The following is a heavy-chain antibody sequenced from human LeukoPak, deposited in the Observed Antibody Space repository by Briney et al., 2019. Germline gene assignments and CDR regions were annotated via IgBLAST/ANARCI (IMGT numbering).Heavy chain of an antibody. V-gene: IGHV4-31*03. D-gene: IGHD4-11*01. J-gene: IGHJ4*02. Sequence: SETLSLTCTVSGGSISPYYWSWIRQHPGKGLEWIGYIHYSGSTYYNPSLNSRVTISVDRSANHFSLKVSSVTAADTAVYYCARDAIDSNYFDFWGQGTLVTVSS. CDR3: ARDAIDSNYFDF. CDR1: GGSISPYY. CDR2: IHYSGST.